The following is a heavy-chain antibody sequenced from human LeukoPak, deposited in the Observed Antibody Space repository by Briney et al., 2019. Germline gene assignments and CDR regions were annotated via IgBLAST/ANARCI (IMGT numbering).Heavy chain of an antibody. CDR2: ISNSGGST. D-gene: IGHD3-10*01. V-gene: IGHV3-23*01. J-gene: IGHJ6*02. CDR3: AKDLSGYYYGSGSFYYYGMDV. CDR1: GFTFITYA. Sequence: GGSLRLSCAASGFTFITYAMSWVRQAPGKGLEWVSAISNSGGSTYYADSVRGRFTISRDNSKNTLYLQMNSLRAEDTAVYYCAKDLSGYYYGSGSFYYYGMDVWGQGTTVTVSS.